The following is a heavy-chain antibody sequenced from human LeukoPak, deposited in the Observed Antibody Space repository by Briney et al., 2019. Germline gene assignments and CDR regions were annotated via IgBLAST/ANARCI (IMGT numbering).Heavy chain of an antibody. J-gene: IGHJ5*02. Sequence: ASVKVSCEASGYTFTDSFIHWVRQAPGQGPEWMGRMNANSGVTMYAQTLQDRVTMTRDTSISTAYMELSRLTSDDTAVYYCARDSSGWYWTWFDPWGQGTLVTVSS. V-gene: IGHV1-2*06. CDR1: GYTFTDSF. CDR2: MNANSGVT. CDR3: ARDSSGWYWTWFDP. D-gene: IGHD6-19*01.